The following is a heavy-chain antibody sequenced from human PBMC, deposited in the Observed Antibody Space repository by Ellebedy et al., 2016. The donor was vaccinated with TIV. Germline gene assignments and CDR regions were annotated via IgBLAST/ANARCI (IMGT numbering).Heavy chain of an antibody. CDR2: MWSDGINK. CDR1: GFSFSSYA. D-gene: IGHD6-13*01. J-gene: IGHJ4*02. V-gene: IGHV3-33*08. Sequence: GESLKISCAASGFSFSSYAMSWVRQAPGKGLEWVAGMWSDGINKYYPDSVKGRFTISRDTSKNTLYLQMHSLRAEDTAVYYCARGGVAAGVRGIDYWGQGTLVTVSS. CDR3: ARGGVAAGVRGIDY.